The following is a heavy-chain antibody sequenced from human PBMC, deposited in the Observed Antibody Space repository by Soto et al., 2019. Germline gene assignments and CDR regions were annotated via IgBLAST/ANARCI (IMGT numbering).Heavy chain of an antibody. V-gene: IGHV4-34*01. Sequence: VYGGSFCGYYWSWIRQPPGKGLEWIGAINHSGSTNYNPSLKSRVTISVDTSKNQFSLKLSSVTAADTAVYYCAAVVVTHEHSSYGMDVWGQGTTVTVS. J-gene: IGHJ6*02. CDR2: INHSGST. CDR1: GGSFCGYY. CDR3: AAVVVTHEHSSYGMDV. D-gene: IGHD3-22*01.